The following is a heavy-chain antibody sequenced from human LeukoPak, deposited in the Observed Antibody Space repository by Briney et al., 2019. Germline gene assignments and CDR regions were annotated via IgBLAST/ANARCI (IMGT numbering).Heavy chain of an antibody. J-gene: IGHJ5*02. D-gene: IGHD3-10*01. CDR3: ARPGGLLWFGEYWFDP. CDR2: VYRSGST. Sequence: PSETLSLTCTVSNYSISSGYYWGWIRQPPGKGLEWIASVYRSGSTYYKSSLKSRVTISVDTSKNQFSLKLSSVTAADTAVYYCARPGGLLWFGEYWFDPWGQGTLVTVSS. V-gene: IGHV4-38-2*02. CDR1: NYSISSGYY.